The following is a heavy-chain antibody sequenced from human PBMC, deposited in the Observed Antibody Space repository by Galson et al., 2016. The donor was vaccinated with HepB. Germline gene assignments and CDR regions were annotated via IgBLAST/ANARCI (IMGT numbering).Heavy chain of an antibody. V-gene: IGHV3-48*02. CDR1: GXXFSXXX. Sequence: SLRLSCAGSGXXFSXXXVNXXRQAXGKGLQWISYISTSVNTIYYADSVKGRFTISRDNAKNSVYLQMHSLRDDDTAVYYCARELVRSAFDLWGQGTMVTVSS. CDR2: ISTSVNTI. J-gene: IGHJ3*01. CDR3: ARELVRSAFDL. D-gene: IGHD6-6*01.